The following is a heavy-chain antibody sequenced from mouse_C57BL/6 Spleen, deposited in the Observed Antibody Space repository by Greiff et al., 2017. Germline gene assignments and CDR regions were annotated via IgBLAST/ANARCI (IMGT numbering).Heavy chain of an antibody. CDR1: GYTFTSYG. V-gene: IGHV1-81*01. Sequence: QVQLQQPGAELARPGASVKLSCKASGYTFTSYGISWVKQRTGQGLEWIGEIYPRSGNTYYNEKFKGKATLTADKSSSTAYMELRSLTSEDSAVYFCARGDYDAMDYWGQGTSVTVSS. CDR2: IYPRSGNT. J-gene: IGHJ4*01. CDR3: ARGDYDAMDY.